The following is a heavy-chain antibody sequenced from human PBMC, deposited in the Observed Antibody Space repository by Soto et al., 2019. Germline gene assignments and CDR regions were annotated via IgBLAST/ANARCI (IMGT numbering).Heavy chain of an antibody. Sequence: PGGSLRLSCAASGFTFSSYWMSWVRQAPGKGLEWVANIKQDGSEKYYVDSVKGRFTISRDNAKNSLYLQMNSLRAEDTAVYYCARDPGCSSTSCDNWFDPWGQGTLVTVSS. CDR1: GFTFSSYW. D-gene: IGHD2-2*01. V-gene: IGHV3-7*01. CDR2: IKQDGSEK. J-gene: IGHJ5*02. CDR3: ARDPGCSSTSCDNWFDP.